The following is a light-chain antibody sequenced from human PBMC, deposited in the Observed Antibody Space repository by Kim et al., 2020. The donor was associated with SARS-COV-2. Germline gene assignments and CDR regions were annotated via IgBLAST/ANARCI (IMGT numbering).Light chain of an antibody. Sequence: EIVLTQSPGTLSLSPGDRATITCRASETVSASYVGWYQQKPGQPPRLFIYGESNRATGIPDRFSASGFGTEFIFTIDRLEPEDFAVYFCQQYGASPYPFGQGTKVDIK. CDR3: QQYGASPYP. CDR2: GES. J-gene: IGKJ2*01. V-gene: IGKV3-20*01. CDR1: ETVSASY.